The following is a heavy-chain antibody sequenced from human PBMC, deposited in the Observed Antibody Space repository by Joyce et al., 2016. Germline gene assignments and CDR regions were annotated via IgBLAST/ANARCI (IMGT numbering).Heavy chain of an antibody. D-gene: IGHD4-11*01. V-gene: IGHV6-1*01. CDR3: ARSVLATGLGY. CDR2: TYFRSKRYN. CDR1: GAGVSNNNTV. J-gene: IGHJ4*02. Sequence: QVQLQQSGPGLVKPSQTLSLTCAISGAGVSNNNTVWSWISQSPSRGLEWLGKTYFRSKRYNEYAVSGRSRITFNSDASKNHLSLQLNSVTPNDEAVYYCARSVLATGLGYWGQGTLVTVSS.